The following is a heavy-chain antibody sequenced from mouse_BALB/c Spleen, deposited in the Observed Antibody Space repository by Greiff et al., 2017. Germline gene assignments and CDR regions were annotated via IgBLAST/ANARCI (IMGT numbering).Heavy chain of an antibody. CDR1: GYTFTSYW. CDR3: ARRDDGSSYDFDY. J-gene: IGHJ2*01. V-gene: IGHV1S81*02. Sequence: QVQLQQPGAELVKPGASVKLSCKASGYTFTSYWMHWVKQRPGQGLEWIGEINPSNGRTNYNEKFKGKATLTVDKSSSTAYMQLSSLTSEDSAVYSCARRDDGSSYDFDYWGQGTTLTVSS. CDR2: INPSNGRT. D-gene: IGHD1-1*01.